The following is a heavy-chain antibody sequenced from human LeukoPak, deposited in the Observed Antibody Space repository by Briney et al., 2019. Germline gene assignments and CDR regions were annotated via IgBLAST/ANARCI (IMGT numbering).Heavy chain of an antibody. J-gene: IGHJ4*02. CDR3: ARLRDSSGYYSRV. Sequence: PSETLSLTCTVSGGSISSYYWSWIRQPPGKGLEWIGYIYYSGSTNYNPSLKSRVTISVDTSKNQFSLKLSSVTAADTAVYYCARLRDSSGYYSRVWGQGTLVTVSS. D-gene: IGHD3-22*01. V-gene: IGHV4-59*01. CDR1: GGSISSYY. CDR2: IYYSGST.